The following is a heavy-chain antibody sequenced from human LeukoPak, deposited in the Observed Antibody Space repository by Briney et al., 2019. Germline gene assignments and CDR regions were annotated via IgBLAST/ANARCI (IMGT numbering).Heavy chain of an antibody. D-gene: IGHD3-3*01. CDR1: GGTFSSYA. Sequence: SVKVSCKASGGTFSSYAISWVRQAPGQGLEWMGGIIPIFGTANYAQKFQGRVTITADEPTSTAYMELSSLRSEDTAVYYCARDDDFWSGYYDAFDIWGQGTMVTVSS. V-gene: IGHV1-69*13. CDR3: ARDDDFWSGYYDAFDI. CDR2: IIPIFGTA. J-gene: IGHJ3*02.